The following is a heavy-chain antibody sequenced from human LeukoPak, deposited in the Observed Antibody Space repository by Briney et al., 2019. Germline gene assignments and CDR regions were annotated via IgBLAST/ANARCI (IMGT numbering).Heavy chain of an antibody. V-gene: IGHV3-23*01. CDR1: GFTFSNYA. CDR2: ISGSGDST. D-gene: IGHD4-11*01. J-gene: IGHJ4*02. Sequence: GGSLRLSCAASGFTFSNYAMYWVRQAPGKGLEWVSAISGSGDSTYYADSVKGRFTISRDNSKNTLYLQMNSLRAEDTAVFYCAKGPISTVTTRLDYWGQGTLVTVSS. CDR3: AKGPISTVTTRLDY.